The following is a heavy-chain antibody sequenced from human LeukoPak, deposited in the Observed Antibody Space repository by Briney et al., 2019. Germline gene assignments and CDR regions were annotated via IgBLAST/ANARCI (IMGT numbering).Heavy chain of an antibody. CDR2: TSGSGGST. J-gene: IGHJ4*02. CDR1: GXSFSSYG. Sequence: GGSLRLSFAASGXSFSSYGISWVRQAPGKGLEWVAGTSGSGGSTYYAYSVKGRFTISRDNSKNSLYLQMISLRAEDTAIYFCAKANYVSGRSHFDYWGQGTLVTVSS. CDR3: AKANYVSGRSHFDY. V-gene: IGHV3-23*01. D-gene: IGHD3-10*01.